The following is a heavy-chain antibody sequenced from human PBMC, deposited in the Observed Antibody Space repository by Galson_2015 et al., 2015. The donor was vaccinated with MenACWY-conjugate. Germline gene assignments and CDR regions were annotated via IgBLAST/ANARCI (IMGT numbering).Heavy chain of an antibody. D-gene: IGHD1-1*01. J-gene: IGHJ5*02. V-gene: IGHV3-21*01. CDR1: GFTFSSYN. CDR3: ARVDPTWKFDL. CDR2: ISSYSTYI. Sequence: SLRLSCAASGFTFSSYNMHWVRQAPGKGLQWVSSISSYSTYIYYEDSLKGRFTISRDNANNSLYLELNTLRAEDTAVYFCARVDPTWKFDLWGQGTPVTVSS.